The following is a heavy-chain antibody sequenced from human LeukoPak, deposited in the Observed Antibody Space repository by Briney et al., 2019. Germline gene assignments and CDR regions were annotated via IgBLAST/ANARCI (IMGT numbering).Heavy chain of an antibody. CDR3: AGHTSTVTDDY. D-gene: IGHD4-17*01. CDR1: GGSISSGDYY. Sequence: SETLSLTCTVSGGSISSGDYYWSWIRQPPGKGLEWIGYIYYSGSTYYNPSLKSRVTISVDTSKNQFSLKLSSVTAADTAVYYCAGHTSTVTDDYWGQGTLVTVSS. V-gene: IGHV4-30-4*01. CDR2: IYYSGST. J-gene: IGHJ4*02.